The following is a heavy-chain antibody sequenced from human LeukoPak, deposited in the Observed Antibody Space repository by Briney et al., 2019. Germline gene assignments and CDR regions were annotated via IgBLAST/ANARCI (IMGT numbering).Heavy chain of an antibody. CDR2: INSDGSST. CDR1: GFTFSSYW. V-gene: IGHV3-74*01. D-gene: IGHD1-7*01. CDR3: AKRRGLELLYYYYMDV. J-gene: IGHJ6*03. Sequence: GGSLRLSCAASGFTFSSYWMHWVRQAPGKGLVWVSRINSDGSSTSYADSVKGRFTISRDNAKNTLYLQMNSLRAEDTAVYYCAKRRGLELLYYYYMDVWGKGTTVTVSS.